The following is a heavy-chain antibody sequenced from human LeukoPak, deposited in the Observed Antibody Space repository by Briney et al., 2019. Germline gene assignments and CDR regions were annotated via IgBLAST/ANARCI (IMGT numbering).Heavy chain of an antibody. CDR2: IRYDVSNK. Sequence: GGSLRLSCAASGFTFSNYGMHWVRQGPVKGLEWVAFIRYDVSNKYYADSVKGRFTISRDNAKNSLYLQMNSLRAEDTAVYYCAELGITMIGGVWGKGTTVTISS. CDR3: AELGITMIGGV. D-gene: IGHD3-10*02. CDR1: GFTFSNYG. V-gene: IGHV3-30*02. J-gene: IGHJ6*04.